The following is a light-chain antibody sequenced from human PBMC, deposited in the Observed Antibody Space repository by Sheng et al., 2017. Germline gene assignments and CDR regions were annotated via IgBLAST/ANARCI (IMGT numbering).Light chain of an antibody. CDR2: DVT. J-gene: IGLJ1*01. V-gene: IGLV2-14*03. CDR1: SRDIGAFNF. Sequence: QSALAQPASVSGSPGQSITISCTGTSRDIGAFNFASWYQQHPGKVPKLIIFDVTHRPSGISGRFSGSKSANTASLTISDLRPDDEADYYCSSITTTNTLIFGAGTRVTVL. CDR3: SSITTTNTLI.